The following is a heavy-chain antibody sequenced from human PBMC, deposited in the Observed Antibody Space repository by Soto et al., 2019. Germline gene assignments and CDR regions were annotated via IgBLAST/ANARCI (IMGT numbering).Heavy chain of an antibody. D-gene: IGHD2-15*01. V-gene: IGHV1-18*01. CDR1: GYTFTSYG. CDR3: ARDLVVVVAKGRDAFDI. J-gene: IGHJ3*02. Sequence: QVQLVQSGAEVKKPVASVKVSCKASGYTFTSYGISWVRQAPGQGLEWMRWISAYNGNTNYAQKLQGRVTMTTDTSTSTAYMELRSLRSDDTAVYYCARDLVVVVAKGRDAFDIWGQGTMVTVSS. CDR2: ISAYNGNT.